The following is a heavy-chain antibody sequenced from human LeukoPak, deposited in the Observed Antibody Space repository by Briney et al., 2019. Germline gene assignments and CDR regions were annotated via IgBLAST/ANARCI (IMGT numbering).Heavy chain of an antibody. CDR1: GFSLPTSGVG. CDR2: IYWNNDR. J-gene: IGHJ4*02. Sequence: SGPTLVKPRQTLTLTCTFSGFSLPTSGVGVGWIRQPPGKALEWLALIYWNNDRHYSPSLKSSLTITKDTSKNQVVLTMTKMDPVDTATYYCVHINSWGSYSVFDYWGQGTLVTVSS. V-gene: IGHV2-5*01. CDR3: VHINSWGSYSVFDY. D-gene: IGHD3-16*01.